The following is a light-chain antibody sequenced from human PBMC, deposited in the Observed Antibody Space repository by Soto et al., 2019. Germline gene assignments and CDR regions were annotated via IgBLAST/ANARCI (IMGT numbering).Light chain of an antibody. CDR2: GAS. J-gene: IGKJ4*02. CDR1: QSVRSN. CDR3: QHYNNWPSLT. V-gene: IGKV3-15*01. Sequence: EIVMTQSPATLSVSPGERATLSCRASQSVRSNLAWYQQKPGQAPRHLIYGASTRATGIPARFSGSGSGTEFTLTISSLQSEDFAVSYCQHYNNWPSLTFGGGTKVVIK.